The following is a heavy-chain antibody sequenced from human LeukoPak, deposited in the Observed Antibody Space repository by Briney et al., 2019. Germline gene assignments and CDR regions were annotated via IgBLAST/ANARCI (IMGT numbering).Heavy chain of an antibody. Sequence: SETLSLTCTVSGGSISNYYWSWIRQPAGKGLEWIGRIYTSGSANYNPSLKSRVTMSVDTSKNQFSLKLSSVTAADTAVYYCARVRHDVRGSGDYYYYMDVWGKGTTVTVSS. V-gene: IGHV4-4*07. D-gene: IGHD3-10*01. CDR2: IYTSGSA. CDR3: ARVRHDVRGSGDYYYYMDV. CDR1: GGSISNYY. J-gene: IGHJ6*03.